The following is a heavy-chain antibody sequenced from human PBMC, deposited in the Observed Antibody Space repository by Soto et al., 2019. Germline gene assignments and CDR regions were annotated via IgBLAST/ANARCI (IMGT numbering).Heavy chain of an antibody. CDR1: GFTVSSHY. J-gene: IGHJ4*02. CDR2: IYSGGST. CDR3: AREGAGSYTRGYFDY. D-gene: IGHD2-15*01. V-gene: IGHV3-53*01. Sequence: EVQLVESGGGLIQPGGSLRLSCAASGFTVSSHYMSWVRQAPGKGLEWVSVIYSGGSTYYADSVKGRSTISRDNPKDTVYIQMNSLSAEDTDVYYCAREGAGSYTRGYFDYWGQGTLVTVSS.